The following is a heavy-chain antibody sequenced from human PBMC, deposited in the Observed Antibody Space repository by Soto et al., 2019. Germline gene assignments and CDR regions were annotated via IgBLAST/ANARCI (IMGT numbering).Heavy chain of an antibody. CDR2: IIPIFGTA. CDR1: GDGFRCYA. V-gene: IGHV1-69*01. D-gene: IGHD6-19*01. CDR3: ASCIAVAGPFDY. Sequence: KGDWKTVGDGFRCYASSWRRKAPGQGLEWMGGIIPIFGTANYAQKFQGRVTITADESTSTAYMELSSLRSEDTAVYYCASCIAVAGPFDYLRQGTLVTVSS. J-gene: IGHJ4*02.